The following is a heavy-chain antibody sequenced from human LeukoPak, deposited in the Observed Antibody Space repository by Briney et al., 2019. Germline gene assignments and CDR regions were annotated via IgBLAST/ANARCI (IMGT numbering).Heavy chain of an antibody. CDR1: GGSISSSSRY. Sequence: PSETLSLTCTVSGGSISSSSRYWGWIRQPPGKGLEWIGSIYYSGSTDYNPSLKSRVTISVDTSRNQFSLKLSSVTAADTAVYYCARTNALDIRGQGTMVTVS. CDR3: ARTNALDI. V-gene: IGHV4-39*01. CDR2: IYYSGST. J-gene: IGHJ3*02.